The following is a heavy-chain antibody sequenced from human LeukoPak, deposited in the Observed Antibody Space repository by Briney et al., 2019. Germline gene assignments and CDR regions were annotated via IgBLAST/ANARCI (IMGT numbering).Heavy chain of an antibody. CDR2: INPHSGGT. D-gene: IGHD3-9*01. V-gene: IGHV1-2*02. CDR1: GYTFTGYY. J-gene: IGHJ6*03. CDR3: AREHFDWLWDNYYYYYMDV. Sequence: GASVKVSCKASGYTFTGYYIQWVRQAPGQGLEWMGWINPHSGGTNYAQEFQGRVTMTRDTSISTAYMELSSLRPDDTAVYYCAREHFDWLWDNYYYYYMDVWGKGTTVTVSS.